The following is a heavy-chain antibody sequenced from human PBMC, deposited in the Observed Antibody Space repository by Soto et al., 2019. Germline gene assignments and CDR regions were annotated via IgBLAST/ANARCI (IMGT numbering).Heavy chain of an antibody. V-gene: IGHV5-51*01. CDR1: GYSFTSYW. CDR2: IYPGDSDT. CDR3: ARGLSSSGYYDAFDV. J-gene: IGHJ3*01. Sequence: GESLKISCKGSGYSFTSYWIGWVRQMPGKGLEWMGIIYPGDSDTRYSPSFQGQVTISADKSISTAYLQWSSLKASDTAMYYCARGLSSSGYYDAFDVWGQGTMVTVSS. D-gene: IGHD3-22*01.